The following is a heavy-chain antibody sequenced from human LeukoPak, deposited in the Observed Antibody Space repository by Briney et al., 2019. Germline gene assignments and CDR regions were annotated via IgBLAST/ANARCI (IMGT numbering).Heavy chain of an antibody. J-gene: IGHJ4*02. D-gene: IGHD1-7*01. V-gene: IGHV4-34*01. CDR3: ARHKGLYNWNSRVFDH. CDR2: INHSGST. Sequence: SETLSLTCAVYGGSFSGYYWSWIRQPPGKGLEWIGEINHSGSTNYNPSLKSRVTISVDTSKNQFSLKLSSVTAADTAVYYCARHKGLYNWNSRVFDHWGQGTLVTVSS. CDR1: GGSFSGYY.